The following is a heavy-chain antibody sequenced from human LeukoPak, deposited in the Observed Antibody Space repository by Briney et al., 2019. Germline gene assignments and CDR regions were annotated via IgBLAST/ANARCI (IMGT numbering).Heavy chain of an antibody. D-gene: IGHD6-13*01. V-gene: IGHV3-66*01. CDR1: GFTVSSNY. CDR3: ARDLDSSTGFSY. J-gene: IGHJ4*02. CDR2: IYSGGST. Sequence: PGGSLRLSCAASGFTVSSNYMSWVRQAPGKGLEWVSVIYSGGSTYYADSVKGRFTISRDNSKNPLYLQMNSLTAEDTAVYYCARDLDSSTGFSYWGQGTLVTVSS.